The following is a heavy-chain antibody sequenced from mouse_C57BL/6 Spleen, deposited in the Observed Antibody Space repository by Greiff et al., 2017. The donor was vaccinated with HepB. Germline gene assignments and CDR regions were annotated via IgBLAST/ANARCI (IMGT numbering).Heavy chain of an antibody. CDR1: GYTFTSYW. CDR3: ARRYYGYDGFAY. CDR2: IDPSDSYT. Sequence: QVQLQQPGAELVKPGASVKLSCKASGYTFTSYWMQWVKQRPGQGLEWIGEIDPSDSYTNYNQKFKGKATLTVDTSSSTAYMQLSSLTSEDSAVYYCARRYYGYDGFAYWGQGTLVTVSA. V-gene: IGHV1-50*01. D-gene: IGHD2-2*01. J-gene: IGHJ3*01.